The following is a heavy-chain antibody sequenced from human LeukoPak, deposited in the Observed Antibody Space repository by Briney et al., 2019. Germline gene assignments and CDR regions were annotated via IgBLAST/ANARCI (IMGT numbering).Heavy chain of an antibody. Sequence: PGGSLRLSCAASGFSSSNYWMSGLRQAPGKGLEWVANIIQDGSEKNYVDSVKARFTISRDNAKNSLYLQMNSLRAEDTAVYYCARDTNSSVRRRLGYMDAWGKGTTVTVSS. CDR1: GFSSSNYW. D-gene: IGHD3-22*01. CDR3: ARDTNSSVRRRLGYMDA. CDR2: IIQDGSEK. J-gene: IGHJ6*03. V-gene: IGHV3-7*01.